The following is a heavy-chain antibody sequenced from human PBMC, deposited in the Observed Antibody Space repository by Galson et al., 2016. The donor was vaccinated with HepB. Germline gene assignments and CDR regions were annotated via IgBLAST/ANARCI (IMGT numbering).Heavy chain of an antibody. Sequence: SLRLSCAASGFTFSDHSMSWIRQVPGKGLEWISYINSGANTIYYADSVKGRFTISRDNANNSLFLQMNSLRAEDSAVYYCARDPAGLGYCANGVCYSNFYYGLDVWGQGTTVTVSS. CDR1: GFTFSDHS. CDR3: ARDPAGLGYCANGVCYSNFYYGLDV. V-gene: IGHV3-11*01. D-gene: IGHD2-8*01. CDR2: INSGANTI. J-gene: IGHJ6*02.